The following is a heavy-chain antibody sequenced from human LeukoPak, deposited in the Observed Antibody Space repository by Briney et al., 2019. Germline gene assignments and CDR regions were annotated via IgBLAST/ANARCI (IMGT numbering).Heavy chain of an antibody. D-gene: IGHD2-21*02. J-gene: IGHJ3*02. V-gene: IGHV4-30-4*01. CDR2: IYYSGST. Sequence: KPSETLSLTCTVSGGSISSGDYYWSWLRQPPGTGLEWIGYIYYSGSTYYNPSLKSRVTISVDTSKNQFSLKLSSVTAADTAVYYCARDCGGDCDAFDIWGQGTMVTVSS. CDR3: ARDCGGDCDAFDI. CDR1: GGSISSGDYY.